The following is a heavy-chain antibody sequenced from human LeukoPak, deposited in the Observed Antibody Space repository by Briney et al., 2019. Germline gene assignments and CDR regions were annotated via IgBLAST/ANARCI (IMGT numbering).Heavy chain of an antibody. CDR2: IYYSGST. V-gene: IGHV4-39*01. CDR1: GGSISSSSYH. J-gene: IGHJ6*03. Sequence: SETLSLTCTVSGGSISSSSYHWGWIRQSPGKGLEWIGCIYYSGSTYYNPSLQIRVTISVDTYKNQFSLNLRSVTAADADVYYGGSPIYSPRGYYYYYMDVWGKGTTLTVSS. CDR3: GSPIYSPRGYYYYYMDV. D-gene: IGHD5-18*01.